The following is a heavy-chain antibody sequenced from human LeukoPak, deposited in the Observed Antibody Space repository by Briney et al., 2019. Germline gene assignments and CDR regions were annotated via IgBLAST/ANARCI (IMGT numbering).Heavy chain of an antibody. J-gene: IGHJ4*02. CDR3: AKDIRFQMGSIFGVVTFDY. D-gene: IGHD3-3*01. V-gene: IGHV3-43*02. Sequence: PGGSLRLSCAASGFTFDDYAMHWVRQAPGKGLEWVSLISGDGGSTYYADSVKGRFTISRDNSKNSLYLQMNSLRTEDTALYYCAKDIRFQMGSIFGVVTFDYWGQGTLVTVSS. CDR1: GFTFDDYA. CDR2: ISGDGGST.